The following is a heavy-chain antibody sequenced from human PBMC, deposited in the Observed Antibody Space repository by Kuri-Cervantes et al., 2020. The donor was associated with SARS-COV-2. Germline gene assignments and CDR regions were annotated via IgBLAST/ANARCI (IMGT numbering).Heavy chain of an antibody. J-gene: IGHJ4*02. D-gene: IGHD3-22*01. CDR1: GDSISSYY. CDR3: ARGGGYYYPHY. CDR2: IYYSGST. V-gene: IGHV4-59*01. Sequence: GSLRLSCTVSGDSISSYYWSWIRQPPGKGLEWIGYIYYSGSTKYNPSLKSRVTISLNTSKNQFSLKLSSVTAADTAVYYCARGGGYYYPHYWGQGTLVTVSS.